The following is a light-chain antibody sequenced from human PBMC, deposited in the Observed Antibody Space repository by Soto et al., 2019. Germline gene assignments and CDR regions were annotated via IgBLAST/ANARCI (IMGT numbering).Light chain of an antibody. CDR2: GAS. V-gene: IGKV1-27*01. CDR3: QKYDMAPFT. CDR1: QGISNY. J-gene: IGKJ3*01. Sequence: DIQMTQSPSSLSAYLGDRVTITCRASQGISNYLAWYQQNPGRLPKLLLFGASTLQSGVPARFSGSGSGTLFTLTINGLLPEDVATYYCQKYDMAPFTFGPGTKVDFK.